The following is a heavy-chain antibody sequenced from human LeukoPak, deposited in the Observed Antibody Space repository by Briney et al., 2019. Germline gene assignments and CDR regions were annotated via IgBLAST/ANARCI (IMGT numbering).Heavy chain of an antibody. J-gene: IGHJ4*02. CDR1: GGSISSYY. CDR3: ARVGVYSSGWYYFDY. CDR2: IYYSGST. Sequence: KPSETLSLTCTVSGGSISSYYWSWIRQPPGKGLEWIGYIYYSGSTNYNTSLKSRVTISVDTSKNQFSLKLSSVTAADTAVYYCARVGVYSSGWYYFDYWGQGTLVTVSS. V-gene: IGHV4-59*01. D-gene: IGHD6-19*01.